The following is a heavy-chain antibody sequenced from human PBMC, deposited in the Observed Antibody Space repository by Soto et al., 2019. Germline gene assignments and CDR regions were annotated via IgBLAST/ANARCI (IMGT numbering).Heavy chain of an antibody. CDR1: GYTLSELS. CDR2: FDPEDGET. Sequence: ASVKVSCKVSGYTLSELSMHWVRQAPRKGLEWMGGFDPEDGETIYAQKFQGRVTMTEDTSTDTAYMELSSLRSEDTAVYYCATGGLSITMVRALGYWGQGTLVTVSS. V-gene: IGHV1-24*01. CDR3: ATGGLSITMVRALGY. J-gene: IGHJ4*02. D-gene: IGHD3-10*01.